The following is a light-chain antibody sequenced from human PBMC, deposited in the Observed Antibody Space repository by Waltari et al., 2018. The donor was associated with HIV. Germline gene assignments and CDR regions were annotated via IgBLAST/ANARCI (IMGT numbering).Light chain of an antibody. CDR3: AAWDDRLNGPA. J-gene: IGLJ2*01. CDR1: NSNIESNH. V-gene: IGLV1-44*01. CDR2: IND. Sequence: QSVLTQPPSTSGTPGQRVTISCSGSNSNIESNHVNWYQQLPGTAPKLLIYINDQRPSGIPDRFSGSKSGTSASLAISGLQSDDEADYYCAAWDDRLNGPAFGGGTKLTVL.